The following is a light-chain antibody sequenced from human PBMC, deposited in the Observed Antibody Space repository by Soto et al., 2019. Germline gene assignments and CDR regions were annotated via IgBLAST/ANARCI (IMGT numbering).Light chain of an antibody. Sequence: QSVLTQPPSVSAAPGQKVTISCSGSSSNIGNNYVSWYQQLPGTAPKLLIYENNKRPSGIPDRFSGSKSGTSATLGITGLQTGDEAGYYCGTWDSSLSVWVFGGGTQLTVL. CDR1: SSNIGNNY. CDR3: GTWDSSLSVWV. J-gene: IGLJ3*02. CDR2: ENN. V-gene: IGLV1-51*02.